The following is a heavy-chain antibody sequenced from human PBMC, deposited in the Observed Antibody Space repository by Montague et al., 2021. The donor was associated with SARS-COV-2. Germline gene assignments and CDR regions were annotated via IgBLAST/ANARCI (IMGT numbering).Heavy chain of an antibody. V-gene: IGHV4-61*01. Sequence: SEALSLTCTVSGGSVSSGSFYWSWIRQPPGKGLELIGYIYYTGSSNYNPYLKSRVTISVDTSKNQFSLKLSSVTAADTAVYYCASLRGSAEILTAFQGVSYFYGMDVWGQGTTVTVSS. D-gene: IGHD3-9*01. CDR2: IYYTGSS. J-gene: IGHJ6*02. CDR1: GGSVSSGSFY. CDR3: ASLRGSAEILTAFQGVSYFYGMDV.